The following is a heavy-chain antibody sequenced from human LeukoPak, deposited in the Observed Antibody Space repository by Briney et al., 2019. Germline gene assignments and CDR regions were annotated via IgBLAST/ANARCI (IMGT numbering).Heavy chain of an antibody. D-gene: IGHD4-23*01. J-gene: IGHJ4*02. V-gene: IGHV4-34*01. Sequence: SETLSLTCAVYGGSFSGYYWSWIRQPPGKGLEWIGEINHSGSTNYNPSLKSRVTISVDTSKNQFSLKLSSVTAADTAVYYCASGNMVVTPRYFDYWGQGTLVTVSS. CDR3: ASGNMVVTPRYFDY. CDR2: INHSGST. CDR1: GGSFSGYY.